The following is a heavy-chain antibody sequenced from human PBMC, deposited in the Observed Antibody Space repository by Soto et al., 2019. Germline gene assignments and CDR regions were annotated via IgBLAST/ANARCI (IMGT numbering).Heavy chain of an antibody. CDR2: ISSSSSTI. CDR1: GFTFSSYS. V-gene: IGHV3-48*02. CDR3: ARGRSGKCSGGSCYYFDY. Sequence: EVQLVESGGGLVQPGGSLRLSCAASGFTFSSYSMNWVRQAPGKRLEWVSYISSSSSTIYYADSVKGRFTISRDNAKNSLYLQMNSLRDEDTAVYYCARGRSGKCSGGSCYYFDYWGQGTLVTVSS. D-gene: IGHD2-15*01. J-gene: IGHJ4*02.